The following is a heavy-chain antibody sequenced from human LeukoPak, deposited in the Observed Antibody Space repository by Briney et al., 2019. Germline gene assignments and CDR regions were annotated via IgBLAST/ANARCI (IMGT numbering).Heavy chain of an antibody. CDR3: ARHEWIVPADF. V-gene: IGHV5-10-1*01. D-gene: IGHD2-2*01. Sequence: GESLIISGKGSGYTFTSYWISGARQLPGKGLEWMGRIDPRDSYTNYSPSFQGHVTISADKSITTAYLQWSSLKASDTAMYYCARHEWIVPADFWGQGTLVTVSS. CDR2: IDPRDSYT. J-gene: IGHJ4*02. CDR1: GYTFTSYW.